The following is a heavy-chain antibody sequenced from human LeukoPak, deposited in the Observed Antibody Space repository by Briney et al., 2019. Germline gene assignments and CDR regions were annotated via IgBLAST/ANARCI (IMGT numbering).Heavy chain of an antibody. CDR2: ISGSGGST. CDR1: GFTFSSYA. J-gene: IGHJ4*02. D-gene: IGHD6-13*01. CDR3: ARDKRTSIAESGTFDY. V-gene: IGHV3-23*01. Sequence: RPGGSLRLSCAASGFTFSSYATSWVRQAPGKGLEWVSAISGSGGSTYYADSVKGRFTISRDKFKNTLYVQMNSLRAEDTAVYYCARDKRTSIAESGTFDYWGQGTLVTVSS.